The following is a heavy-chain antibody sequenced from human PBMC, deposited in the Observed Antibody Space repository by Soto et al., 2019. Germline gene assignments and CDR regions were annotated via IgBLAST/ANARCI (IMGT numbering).Heavy chain of an antibody. CDR1: GGSISSSNW. D-gene: IGHD6-13*01. CDR3: ARVIAAAGTSNWFDP. CDR2: IYHNGST. J-gene: IGHJ5*02. V-gene: IGHV4-4*02. Sequence: PSETLSLTCAVSGGSISSSNWWSWVRQPPGKGLEWIGEIYHNGSTNYNPSLKSRVTISVDKSKNQFSLKLSSVTAADTAVYYCARVIAAAGTSNWFDPWGQGTLVTVSS.